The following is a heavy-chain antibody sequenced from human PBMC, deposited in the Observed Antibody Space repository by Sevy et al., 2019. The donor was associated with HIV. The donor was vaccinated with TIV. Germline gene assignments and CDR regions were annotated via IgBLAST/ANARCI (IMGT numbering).Heavy chain of an antibody. CDR3: AKDIIAIVEDAFDL. Sequence: GGSLRLSCAASGFSFISYAMNWVRQAPGKGLEWVSAISGSDGATYYADSVKVRFSISRDNSKNTLYLQMDSLRTEDTSVYYRAKDIIAIVEDAFDLWGQWTMVTVSS. J-gene: IGHJ3*01. V-gene: IGHV3-23*01. CDR1: GFSFISYA. CDR2: ISGSDGAT. D-gene: IGHD3-10*01.